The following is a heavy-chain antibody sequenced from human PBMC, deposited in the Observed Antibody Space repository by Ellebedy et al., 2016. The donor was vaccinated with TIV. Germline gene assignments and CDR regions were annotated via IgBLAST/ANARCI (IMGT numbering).Heavy chain of an antibody. CDR2: INPSGGST. CDR1: GYTFTSYY. Sequence: ASVKVSCXASGYTFTSYYMHWVRQAPGQGLEWMGIINPSGGSTSYAQKFQGRVTMTRDTSTSTVYMELSSLRSEDTAVYYCARDQVGATTMREHDAFDIWGQGTMVTVSS. V-gene: IGHV1-46*01. D-gene: IGHD1-26*01. CDR3: ARDQVGATTMREHDAFDI. J-gene: IGHJ3*02.